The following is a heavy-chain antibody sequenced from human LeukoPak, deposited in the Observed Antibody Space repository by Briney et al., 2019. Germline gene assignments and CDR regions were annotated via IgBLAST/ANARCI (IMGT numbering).Heavy chain of an antibody. D-gene: IGHD6-19*01. J-gene: IGHJ3*02. CDR3: ASDSSGMDAFDI. V-gene: IGHV4-39*07. Sequence: SETLSLTCTVSGGSISSSSYYWGWIRQPPGKGLEWIGSIYYSGSTYYNPSLKSRVTISVDTSKNQFSLKLSSVTAADTAVYYCASDSSGMDAFDIWGQETMVTVSS. CDR2: IYYSGST. CDR1: GGSISSSSYY.